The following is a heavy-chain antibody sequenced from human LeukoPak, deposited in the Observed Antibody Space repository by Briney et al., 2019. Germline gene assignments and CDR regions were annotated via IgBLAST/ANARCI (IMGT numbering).Heavy chain of an antibody. CDR2: INHSGST. V-gene: IGHV4-34*01. J-gene: IGHJ4*02. D-gene: IGHD3-16*01. Sequence: PSETLSLTCAVYGGSFSGYYWSWIRQPLGKGLEWIGEINHSGSTNYNPSLKSRVTISVDTSKNQFSLKLSSVTAADTAVYYCARGVITFGGVIFDYWGQGTLVTVSS. CDR3: ARGVITFGGVIFDY. CDR1: GGSFSGYY.